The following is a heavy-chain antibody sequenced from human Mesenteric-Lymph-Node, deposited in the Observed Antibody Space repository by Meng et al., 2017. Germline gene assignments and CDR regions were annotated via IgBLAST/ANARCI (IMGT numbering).Heavy chain of an antibody. CDR2: ISYDGSNK. CDR1: GFTFSSYA. D-gene: IGHD4-17*01. J-gene: IGHJ6*02. CDR3: ARGYYGDYVSYYYYYGMDV. V-gene: IGHV3-30*04. Sequence: GGSLRLSCAASGFTFSSYAMHWVRQAPGKGLEWVAVISYDGSNKYYADSVKGRFTISRDNSKNTLYLQMNSLRAEDTAVYYCARGYYGDYVSYYYYYGMDVWGQGTTVTVSS.